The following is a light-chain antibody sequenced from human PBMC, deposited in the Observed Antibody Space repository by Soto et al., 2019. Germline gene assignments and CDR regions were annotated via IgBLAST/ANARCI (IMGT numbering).Light chain of an antibody. CDR1: QSVSSN. J-gene: IGKJ4*01. V-gene: IGKV3D-15*01. CDR2: GAF. CDR3: QQYNNWPLLP. Sequence: EIVLTQSPATLSVSPGERATLFCRASQSVSSNLAWYQQKPGQAPRPLIDGAFIRATGIPDRFSGSGSGTEFTLTISSLQSEDFAFYYCQQYNNWPLLPVGEGTKVQIK.